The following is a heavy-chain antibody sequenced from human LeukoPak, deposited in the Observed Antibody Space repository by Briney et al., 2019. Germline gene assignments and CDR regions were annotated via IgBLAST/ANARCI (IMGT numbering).Heavy chain of an antibody. CDR1: GYTFASDD. D-gene: IGHD3-9*01. V-gene: IGHV1-8*01. J-gene: IGHJ6*03. CDR2: MNPNSGNT. CDR3: ARAPSGRYFDWLLRKYYMDV. Sequence: GASVKVSCKASGYTFASDDINWVRQATGQGLEWMGWMNPNSGNTGYAQKFQGRVTMTRNTSISTAYMELSSLRSEDTAVYYCARAPSGRYFDWLLRKYYMDVWGKGTTVTISS.